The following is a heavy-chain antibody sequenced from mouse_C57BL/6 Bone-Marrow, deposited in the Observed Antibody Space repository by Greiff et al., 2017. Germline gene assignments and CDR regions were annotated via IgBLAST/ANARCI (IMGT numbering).Heavy chain of an antibody. CDR1: GYTFTSYW. V-gene: IGHV1-55*01. J-gene: IGHJ2*01. CDR3: ARQIYYDYDSYFDY. Sequence: QVQLQQSGAELVKPGASVKMSCKASGYTFTSYWITWVKQRPGQGLEWIGDIYPGSGSTNYNEKFKSKATLTVDTSSSTAYMQLSSLTSEDSAVYYCARQIYYDYDSYFDYWGQGTTLTVSS. CDR2: IYPGSGST. D-gene: IGHD2-4*01.